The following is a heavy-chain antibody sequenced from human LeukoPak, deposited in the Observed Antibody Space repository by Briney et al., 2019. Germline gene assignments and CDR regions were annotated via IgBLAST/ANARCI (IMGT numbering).Heavy chain of an antibody. CDR2: ISGSGGST. CDR1: GFTFSSYA. CDR3: AKGLVGPTRYFDY. Sequence: GGSLRLSCAASGFTFSSYAMSWVRQAPGKGLEWVSAISGSGGSTYYADSVKGRFTISRDNSKNTLDLQMNSLRAEDTAVYYCAKGLVGPTRYFDYWGQGTLVTVSS. V-gene: IGHV3-23*01. J-gene: IGHJ4*02. D-gene: IGHD1-26*01.